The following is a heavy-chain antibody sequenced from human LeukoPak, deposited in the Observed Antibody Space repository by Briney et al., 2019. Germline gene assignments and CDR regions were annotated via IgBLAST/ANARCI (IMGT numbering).Heavy chain of an antibody. Sequence: GGSLRLSCAASGFTFSSYSMNWVRQAPGKGLEWVSYISSSSSTIYYADSVKGRFTISRDNAKNSLYLQMNSLRAEDTAVYYCARIGVTMVRGVIIWSGFDPWGRGTLVTVSS. J-gene: IGHJ5*02. CDR2: ISSSSSTI. CDR1: GFTFSSYS. D-gene: IGHD3-10*01. V-gene: IGHV3-48*01. CDR3: ARIGVTMVRGVIIWSGFDP.